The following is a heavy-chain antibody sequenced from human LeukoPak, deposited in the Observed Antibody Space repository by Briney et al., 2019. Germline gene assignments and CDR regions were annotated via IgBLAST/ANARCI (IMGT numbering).Heavy chain of an antibody. Sequence: PSETLSITCTVSGGSISSYYWSWIRQPPGKGLEWIGYIYYSGNTNYNPSLKTRVTISVDTSKNQFSLKLSSVTAADTAVYYCARAGSWKLNFDYWGQGTLVTVSS. CDR1: GGSISSYY. CDR3: ARAGSWKLNFDY. V-gene: IGHV4-59*01. J-gene: IGHJ4*02. D-gene: IGHD6-13*01. CDR2: IYYSGNT.